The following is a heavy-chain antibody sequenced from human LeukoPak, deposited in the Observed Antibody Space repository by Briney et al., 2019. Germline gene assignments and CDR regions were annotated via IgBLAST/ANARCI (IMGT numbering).Heavy chain of an antibody. Sequence: RASVKVSCKASGYTFTGYYMHWVRQAPGQGLEWMGRINPNSGGTNYAQKFQGRVTMTRDTSISTAYMELSRLRSDDTAVYYCARVLKAVAGENDYWGQGTLVTVSS. D-gene: IGHD6-19*01. CDR1: GYTFTGYY. CDR2: INPNSGGT. CDR3: ARVLKAVAGENDY. V-gene: IGHV1-2*06. J-gene: IGHJ4*02.